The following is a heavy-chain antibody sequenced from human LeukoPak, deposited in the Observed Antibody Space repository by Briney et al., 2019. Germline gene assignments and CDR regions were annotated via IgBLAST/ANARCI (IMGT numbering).Heavy chain of an antibody. V-gene: IGHV1-18*04. J-gene: IGHJ4*02. CDR1: GYTFTGYY. CDR3: ARSYGGNGLFDY. D-gene: IGHD4-23*01. Sequence: ASVKVSCKASGYTFTGYYMHWVRQAPGQGLEWMGWISAYNGNTNYAQKLQGRVTMTTDTSTSTAYMELRSLRSDDTAVYYCARSYGGNGLFDYWGQGTLVTVSS. CDR2: ISAYNGNT.